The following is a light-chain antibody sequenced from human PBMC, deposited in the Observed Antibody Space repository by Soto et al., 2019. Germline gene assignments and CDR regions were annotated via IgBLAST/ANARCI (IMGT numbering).Light chain of an antibody. J-gene: IGKJ4*01. CDR3: QHYRTS. CDR2: GAS. CDR1: QSVSSSY. Sequence: EIVLTQSPGTLSLSPGERVTLSCRASQSVSSSYLAWYQQKPGQAPRLLIYGASSRATGIPDRFSGSGSGTDFTLTITRLEREDFAVYYCQHYRTSFGGGTKVEIK. V-gene: IGKV3-20*01.